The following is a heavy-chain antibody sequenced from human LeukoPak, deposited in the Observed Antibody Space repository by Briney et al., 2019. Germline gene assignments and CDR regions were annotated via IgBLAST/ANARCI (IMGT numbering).Heavy chain of an antibody. D-gene: IGHD2-8*02. V-gene: IGHV3-23*01. CDR2: ISGSGGST. Sequence: PGGSLRLSCAASGFTFSDYYMSWVRQAPGKGLEWVSAISGSGGSTYYADSVKGRFTISRDNSKNTLYLQMNSLRAEDTAVYYCAKGGTGYQYYFDYWGQGTLVTVSS. CDR1: GFTFSDYY. CDR3: AKGGTGYQYYFDY. J-gene: IGHJ4*02.